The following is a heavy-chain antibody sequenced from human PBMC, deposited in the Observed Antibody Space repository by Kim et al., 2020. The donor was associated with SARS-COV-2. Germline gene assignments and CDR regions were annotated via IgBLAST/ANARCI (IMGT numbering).Heavy chain of an antibody. CDR1: GASISTSDYF. CDR2: IYYGGAA. CDR3: ARHKTPYSPGTSNWFDP. Sequence: QLQLQETGPGLVKPSETLSLTCRISGASISTSDYFWGWIRQPPGQGLEWVGSIYYGGAAYYNPSLKSRVTISVETSKKRCSPRTNSSTAAAPAVYSCARHKTPYSPGTSNWFDPWGQGTLVTVSA. D-gene: IGHD1-26*01. J-gene: IGHJ5*02. V-gene: IGHV4-39*01.